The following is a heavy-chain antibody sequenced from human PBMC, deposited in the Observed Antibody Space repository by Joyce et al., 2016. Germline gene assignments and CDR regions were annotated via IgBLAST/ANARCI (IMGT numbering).Heavy chain of an antibody. CDR1: DDSISSGSNS. CDR2: SFYSGSA. Sequence: QVQLQESGPGLVKPSEPLSLTCTVSDDSISSGSNSWGWIRQPPGKGLEWIGSSFYSGSAYYGPCLKCRVTISVDTSKSQFSLNLSSVTAADTAVYYCARHGSPWVTPFDYWGQGILVTVSS. V-gene: IGHV4-39*01. CDR3: ARHGSPWVTPFDY. D-gene: IGHD5-18*01. J-gene: IGHJ4*02.